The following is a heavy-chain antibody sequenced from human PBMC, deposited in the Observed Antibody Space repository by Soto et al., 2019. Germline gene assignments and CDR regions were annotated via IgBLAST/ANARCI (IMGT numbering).Heavy chain of an antibody. CDR3: ARGVQTPGAFDP. CDR1: GYTFTSYA. Sequence: QVQLVQSGAEVKKPGASVKVSCKASGYTFTSYAMHWVRQAPGQRLEWMGWINAGNGNTKYSQKFQGRVTITRDTSASTAYMELSSLRSEDTAVYYFARGVQTPGAFDPWGQGTLVTVSS. CDR2: INAGNGNT. J-gene: IGHJ5*02. V-gene: IGHV1-3*01. D-gene: IGHD1-26*01.